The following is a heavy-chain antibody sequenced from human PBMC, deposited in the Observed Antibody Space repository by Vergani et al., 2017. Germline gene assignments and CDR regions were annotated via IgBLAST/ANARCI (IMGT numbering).Heavy chain of an antibody. CDR2: ISSSSSYI. CDR3: ARTYFYDSSGYYGY. V-gene: IGHV3-21*01. J-gene: IGHJ4*02. Sequence: EVQLVESGGGLVKPGGSLRLSCAASGFTFSTYSMNWVRQAPGKGLEWVSSISSSSSYIDYADSVKGRFTISRDNAKNSLYLQMNSLRAEDTAVYYCARTYFYDSSGYYGYWGQGTLVTVSS. D-gene: IGHD3-22*01. CDR1: GFTFSTYS.